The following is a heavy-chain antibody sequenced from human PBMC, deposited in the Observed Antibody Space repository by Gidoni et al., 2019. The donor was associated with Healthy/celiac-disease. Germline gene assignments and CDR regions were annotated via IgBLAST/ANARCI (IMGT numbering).Heavy chain of an antibody. CDR3: ARDKGSGSSFFDY. V-gene: IGHV3-21*01. CDR1: GFTFSSYS. Sequence: EVQLVESGGGMVKPGGSLRLSCSASGFTFSSYSMNWVRQAPGKGLEWVSSISSSSSYIAYADSVKGRFTISRDNAKNSLYLQMNSLRAEDTAVYYCARDKGSGSSFFDYWGQGTLVTVSS. D-gene: IGHD3-22*01. J-gene: IGHJ4*02. CDR2: ISSSSSYI.